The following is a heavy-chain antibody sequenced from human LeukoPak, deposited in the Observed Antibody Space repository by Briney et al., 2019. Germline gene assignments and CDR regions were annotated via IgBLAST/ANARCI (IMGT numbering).Heavy chain of an antibody. J-gene: IGHJ4*02. CDR1: GFTFSSYG. CDR3: ARDLPPEGVAATDLPDY. CDR2: IWYDGSNK. Sequence: GGSLRLSCAASGFTFSSYGMHWVRQAPGKGLEWVAVIWYDGSNKYYADSVKGRFTISRDNSKNTLYLQMNSLRAEDTAVYYCARDLPPEGVAATDLPDYWGQGTLVTVSS. D-gene: IGHD2-15*01. V-gene: IGHV3-30*19.